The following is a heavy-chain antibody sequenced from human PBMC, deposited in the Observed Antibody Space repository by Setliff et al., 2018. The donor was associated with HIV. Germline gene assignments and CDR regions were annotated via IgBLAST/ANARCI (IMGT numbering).Heavy chain of an antibody. Sequence: SETLSLTCTVSGDSMTSGSFYWSWVRQPAGKGLEWIGQVHSTLSTNYNPSLKSRLSISADTSKNQFSLNLRFVTAADTALYYGARRTFGSGRFDPWGQGTPVTVSS. V-gene: IGHV4-61*09. CDR3: ARRTFGSGRFDP. J-gene: IGHJ5*02. CDR1: GDSMTSGSFY. CDR2: VHSTLST. D-gene: IGHD6-19*01.